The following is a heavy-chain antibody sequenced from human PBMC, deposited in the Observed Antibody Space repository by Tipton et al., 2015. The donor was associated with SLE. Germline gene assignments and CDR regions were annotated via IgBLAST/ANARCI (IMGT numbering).Heavy chain of an antibody. D-gene: IGHD2-2*01. Sequence: TLSVTCEVSGYSITSDYYWGWIRQPPGEGLEWIGSMFHSGTTYHNPSLKSRVTISIDASNNQFSLKLSSVTAADTAVYYCARRRECGSCPEAYAYYYGMDVWGQGTTVTVSS. CDR3: ARRRECGSCPEAYAYYYGMDV. V-gene: IGHV4-38-2*01. J-gene: IGHJ6*02. CDR1: GYSITSDYY. CDR2: MFHSGTT.